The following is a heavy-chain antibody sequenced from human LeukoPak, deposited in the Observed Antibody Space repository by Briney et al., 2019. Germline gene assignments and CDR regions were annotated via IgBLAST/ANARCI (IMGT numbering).Heavy chain of an antibody. Sequence: GGSLRLSCAASGFTVSSNYMSWVRQAPGKGLEWVSVIYSGGSTYYADSVKGRFTISRDNAKNSLYLQMNSLRAEDTAVYYCARWFTGGAFDIWGQGTMVTVSS. CDR3: ARWFTGGAFDI. V-gene: IGHV3-66*01. D-gene: IGHD3-10*01. CDR2: IYSGGST. CDR1: GFTVSSNY. J-gene: IGHJ3*02.